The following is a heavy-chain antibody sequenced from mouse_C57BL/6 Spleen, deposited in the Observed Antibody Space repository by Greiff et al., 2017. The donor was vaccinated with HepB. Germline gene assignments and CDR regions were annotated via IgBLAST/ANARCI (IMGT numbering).Heavy chain of an antibody. CDR3: ARLYYGSFDY. Sequence: QVQLKQPGAELVRPGSSVKLSCKASGYTFTSYWMHWVKQRPIQGLEWIGNIDPSDSETHYNQKFKDKATLTVDKSSSTAYMQLSSLTSEDSAVYYGARLYYGSFDYWGQGTTLTVSS. CDR1: GYTFTSYW. D-gene: IGHD1-1*01. J-gene: IGHJ2*01. V-gene: IGHV1-52*01. CDR2: IDPSDSET.